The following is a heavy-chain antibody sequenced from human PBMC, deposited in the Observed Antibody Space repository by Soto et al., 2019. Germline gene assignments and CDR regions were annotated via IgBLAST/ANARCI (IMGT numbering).Heavy chain of an antibody. D-gene: IGHD2-21*01. J-gene: IGHJ5*02. V-gene: IGHV3-23*01. CDR1: GLTFRTYS. Sequence: GGSLRLSCVASGLTFRTYSMNWVRQAPGKGLEWVSAISGSGGSTYYADSVKGRFTISRDNSKNTLYLQMNSLRAEDTAVYYCAKDTGEWLFQSPWGQGTLVTVSS. CDR3: AKDTGEWLFQSP. CDR2: ISGSGGST.